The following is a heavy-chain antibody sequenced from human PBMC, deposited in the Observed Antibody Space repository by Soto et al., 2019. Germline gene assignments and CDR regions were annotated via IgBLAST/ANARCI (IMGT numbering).Heavy chain of an antibody. CDR2: IYYSGNT. CDR3: ASIAAPGTTHFDF. D-gene: IGHD6-13*01. CDR1: GGSLGSSSYY. J-gene: IGHJ4*02. Sequence: QLQLQESGPGLLRPSETLSLTCTVSGGSLGSSSYYWGWIRQSPGKGLEWIGNIYYSGNTFYNPSLKSRVTISVDTSKNQFYLHLSSVTAADTAIFCCASIAAPGTTHFDFWGQGTLVTVSS. V-gene: IGHV4-39*01.